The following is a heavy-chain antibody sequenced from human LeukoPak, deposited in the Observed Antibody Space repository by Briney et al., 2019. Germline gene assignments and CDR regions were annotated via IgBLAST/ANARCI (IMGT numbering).Heavy chain of an antibody. CDR1: GGTFSSYA. J-gene: IGHJ4*02. V-gene: IGHV1-69*05. CDR3: ARGSYDYVWGSPTPYYFDY. Sequence: SVKVSCKASGGTFSSYAISWVRQAPGQGLEWMGRIIPIFGTASYAQRFPGRVTITTDESKSTAYMELSSLRSEDTAVYYCARGSYDYVWGSPTPYYFDYWGQGTLVTVSS. D-gene: IGHD3-16*01. CDR2: IIPIFGTA.